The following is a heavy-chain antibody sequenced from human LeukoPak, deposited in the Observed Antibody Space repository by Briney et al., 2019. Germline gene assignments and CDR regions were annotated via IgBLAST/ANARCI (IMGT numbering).Heavy chain of an antibody. CDR3: AKLGDYDVLTGYYVSDF. CDR1: GFIFSNYA. V-gene: IGHV3-23*01. Sequence: GASLRLSCAASGFIFSNYAMYWVRQAPGKGLEWVSAISGHSDNTYYADSVKGRFTLSRDSSKNTLYLQMNSLRADDTAVYYCAKLGDYDVLTGYYVSDFWGQGTLVTVSS. CDR2: ISGHSDNT. D-gene: IGHD3-9*01. J-gene: IGHJ4*02.